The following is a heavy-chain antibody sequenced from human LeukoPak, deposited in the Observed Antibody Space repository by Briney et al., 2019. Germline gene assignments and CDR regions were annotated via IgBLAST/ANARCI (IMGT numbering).Heavy chain of an antibody. CDR1: GFTVSSNY. CDR2: IYSGGST. Sequence: QPGGSLRLSCAASGFTVSSNYMSWVRQAPGKGLEWVSVIYSGGSTYYADSVKGRFTISRDNAKNSLYLQMNSLRPEDTAVYYCARDPWIEGTPIDFWGLGTLVTVSS. CDR3: ARDPWIEGTPIDF. D-gene: IGHD1-7*01. V-gene: IGHV3-53*01. J-gene: IGHJ4*02.